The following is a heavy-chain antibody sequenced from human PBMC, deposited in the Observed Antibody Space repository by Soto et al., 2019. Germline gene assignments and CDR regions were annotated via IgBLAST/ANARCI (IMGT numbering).Heavy chain of an antibody. CDR3: ARGLGGYCSSTSCGLDY. Sequence: GGSLRLSCAASGFTVSSNYMSWVRQAPGKGLEWVSLIYSGGTTYYADSVKGRFTISRDNSKNTLYLQMNSLRAEDTAVYYCARGLGGYCSSTSCGLDYWGQGTLVTVSS. V-gene: IGHV3-53*01. J-gene: IGHJ4*02. D-gene: IGHD2-2*01. CDR1: GFTVSSNY. CDR2: IYSGGTT.